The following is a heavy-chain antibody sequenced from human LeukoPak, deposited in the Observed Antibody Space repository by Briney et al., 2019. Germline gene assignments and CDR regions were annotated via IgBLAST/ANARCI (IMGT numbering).Heavy chain of an antibody. CDR1: GGSISSGGCY. J-gene: IGHJ6*02. Sequence: SQTLSLTCTVSGGSISSGGCYWSWIRQHPGKGLEWIGYIYYSGSTYYNPSLKSRVTISVATSKNQFSLKLSSVTAADTAVYYCARGRGRIVPAASPHYYGMDVWGQGTTVTVSS. D-gene: IGHD2-2*01. CDR2: IYYSGST. CDR3: ARGRGRIVPAASPHYYGMDV. V-gene: IGHV4-31*03.